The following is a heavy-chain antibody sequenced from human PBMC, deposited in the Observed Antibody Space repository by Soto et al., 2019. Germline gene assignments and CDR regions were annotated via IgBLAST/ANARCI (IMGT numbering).Heavy chain of an antibody. Sequence: QVQLVQSGAEVKKPGSSVMVSCKASGGTFSSYGISWVRQAPGQGLEWMGGIIPIFGTPNYAQKFQGRVTITAEKSTSTAYMELYSLRSEDTAVYYCAADLRLGELAYYGLDVWGQGTTVTVS. CDR2: IIPIFGTP. V-gene: IGHV1-69*06. CDR3: AADLRLGELAYYGLDV. CDR1: GGTFSSYG. D-gene: IGHD3-16*01. J-gene: IGHJ6*02.